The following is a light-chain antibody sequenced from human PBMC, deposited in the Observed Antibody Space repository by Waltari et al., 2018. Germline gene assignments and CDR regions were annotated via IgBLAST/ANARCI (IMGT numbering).Light chain of an antibody. CDR1: CSAVGGYNY. CDR2: EVS. V-gene: IGLV2-14*01. Sequence: QSALTQPASVSGSPGQSITISCPGTCSAVGGYNYASWYHQHPGKAPKLMIYEVSSRPSGVSNRFSGSKSGNTASLTISGLQAEDEADYYCSSYTSSSTVVFGGGTKLTVL. CDR3: SSYTSSSTVV. J-gene: IGLJ2*01.